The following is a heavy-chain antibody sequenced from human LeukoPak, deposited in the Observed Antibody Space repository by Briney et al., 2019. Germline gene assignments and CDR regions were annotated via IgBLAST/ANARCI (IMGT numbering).Heavy chain of an antibody. CDR1: GGSISSGGYY. V-gene: IGHV4-61*02. D-gene: IGHD1-14*01. J-gene: IGHJ4*02. CDR2: IYTSGST. Sequence: PSETLSLTCTVSGGSISSGGYYWSWIRQPAGKGLEWIGRIYTSGSTNYNPSLKSRVTMSVDTSKNQFSLKLSSVTAADTAVYYCAREPPGGDYFDYWGQGTLVTVSS. CDR3: AREPPGGDYFDY.